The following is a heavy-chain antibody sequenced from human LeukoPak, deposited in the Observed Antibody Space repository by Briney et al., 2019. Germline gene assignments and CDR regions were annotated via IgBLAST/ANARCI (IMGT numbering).Heavy chain of an antibody. CDR3: AREVSGSNYVPYYFDY. Sequence: PSQTLSLTCTVSGGSISSGGYYWSWIRQPPGKGLEWIGYIYHSGSTYYNPSLKSRVTISVDTSKNQFSLKLSSVTAADTAVYYCAREVSGSNYVPYYFDYWGQGTLVTVSS. CDR1: GGSISSGGYY. CDR2: IYHSGST. D-gene: IGHD4-11*01. J-gene: IGHJ4*02. V-gene: IGHV4-30-2*01.